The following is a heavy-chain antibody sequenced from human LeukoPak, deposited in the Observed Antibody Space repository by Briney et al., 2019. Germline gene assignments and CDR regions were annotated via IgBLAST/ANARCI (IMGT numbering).Heavy chain of an antibody. Sequence: SETLSLTCAVYGGSFSGYYWSWIRQPPGKGLEWIGEINHSGSTNYNPSLKSRVTISVDTSKNQFFLKLSSVTAADTAVYYCARTVGSGSYFSYWGQGTLVTVSS. J-gene: IGHJ4*02. D-gene: IGHD3-10*01. CDR3: ARTVGSGSYFSY. V-gene: IGHV4-34*01. CDR1: GGSFSGYY. CDR2: INHSGST.